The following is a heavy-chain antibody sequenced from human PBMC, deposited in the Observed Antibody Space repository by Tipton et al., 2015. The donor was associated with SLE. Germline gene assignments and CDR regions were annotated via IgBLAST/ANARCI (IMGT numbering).Heavy chain of an antibody. J-gene: IGHJ6*02. Sequence: QLVQSGAEVKKPGESLKISCKGSGYSFITYWIGWVRQMPGKGLEWMGIIYPGDSDTRYSPPFQGQVTISADKSTNTAYLQWSSLKASDSATYYCARRSTSFYGFDVWGQGTTVTVSS. CDR3: ARRSTSFYGFDV. CDR1: GYSFITYW. CDR2: IYPGDSDT. V-gene: IGHV5-51*03. D-gene: IGHD2-2*01.